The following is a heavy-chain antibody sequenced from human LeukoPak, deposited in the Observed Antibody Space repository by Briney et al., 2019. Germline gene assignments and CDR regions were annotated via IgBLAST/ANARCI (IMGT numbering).Heavy chain of an antibody. CDR1: GFTFSNYW. Sequence: GGSLRLSCAASGFTFSNYWMSWVRQAPGKGLEWVANIKQEGDDKYYVDSVEGRFTTSRDNAKNSLFLEMNSLRAEDTAVYYCARDGGSLGWSPPYAYWGRGTLVTVAS. CDR3: ARDGGSLGWSPPYAY. J-gene: IGHJ4*02. V-gene: IGHV3-7*01. D-gene: IGHD6-19*01. CDR2: IKQEGDDK.